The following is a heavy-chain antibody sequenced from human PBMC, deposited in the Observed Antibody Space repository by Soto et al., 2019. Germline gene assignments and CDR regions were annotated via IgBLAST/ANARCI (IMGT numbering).Heavy chain of an antibody. D-gene: IGHD2-2*01. CDR2: IYYSGST. V-gene: IGHV4-31*03. CDR3: ARAYQVLGLYYFDY. Sequence: SETLSLTCTVSGGSISSGGYYWSWIRQHPGKGLEWIGYIYYSGSTYYNPSLKSRVTISVDTSKNHFSLKLSSVTAADTAVYYCARAYQVLGLYYFDYWGQGAPVTVSS. CDR1: GGSISSGGYY. J-gene: IGHJ4*02.